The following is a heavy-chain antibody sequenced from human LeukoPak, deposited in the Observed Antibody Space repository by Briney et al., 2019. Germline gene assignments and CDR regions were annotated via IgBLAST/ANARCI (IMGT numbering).Heavy chain of an antibody. Sequence: PSQTLSLTCTVSGGSISSGDYYWSWIRQPPGKGLEWIGYIYYSGSTYYNPSLKSRVTISVDTSKNQFSLKLSSVTAADTAVYYCASTVRGRGNLDYWGQGTLVTVSS. V-gene: IGHV4-30-4*01. D-gene: IGHD6-25*01. J-gene: IGHJ4*02. CDR3: ASTVRGRGNLDY. CDR2: IYYSGST. CDR1: GGSISSGDYY.